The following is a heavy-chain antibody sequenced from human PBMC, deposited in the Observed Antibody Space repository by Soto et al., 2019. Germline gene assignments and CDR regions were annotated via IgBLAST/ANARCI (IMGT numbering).Heavy chain of an antibody. CDR1: GVSISDYY. J-gene: IGHJ4*02. V-gene: IGHV4-59*01. CDR2: IYYGGST. CDR3: AGTFWGGGGRSLEFDY. Sequence: SETLSLTCTVSGVSISDYYWSWIRQPPGKGLKWIAYIYYGGSTNYNPSLKSRVTISVDTSKNQFSLKLSSVTAAHTPGYYCAGTFWGGGGRSLEFDYWGQGILVTVS. D-gene: IGHD3-16*01.